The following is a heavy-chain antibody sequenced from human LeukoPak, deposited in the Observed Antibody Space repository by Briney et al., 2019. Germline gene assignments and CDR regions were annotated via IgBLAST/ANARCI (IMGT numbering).Heavy chain of an antibody. Sequence: GGSLRLSCAASGFTFTSYWMHWVRQAPGKGLEWVSAISGSGGSTYYADSVKGRFTISRDNSKNTLYLQMNTLRVEDTAVYYCAKASKIQYFDYWGQGTLVTVSS. CDR2: ISGSGGST. J-gene: IGHJ4*02. CDR1: GFTFTSYW. CDR3: AKASKIQYFDY. V-gene: IGHV3-23*01.